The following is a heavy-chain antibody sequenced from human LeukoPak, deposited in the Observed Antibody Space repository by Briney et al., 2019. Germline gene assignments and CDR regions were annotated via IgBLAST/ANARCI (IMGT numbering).Heavy chain of an antibody. D-gene: IGHD5-12*01. Sequence: SETLSLTCAVSGYSISSGYYWGWIRQPPGKGLEWIGSIYHSGSTYYNPSLKSRVTISVDTSKNQFSLKLSSVTAADTAVYYCARQWAGYDRFDYWGQGTLVTVSS. J-gene: IGHJ4*02. V-gene: IGHV4-38-2*01. CDR3: ARQWAGYDRFDY. CDR2: IYHSGST. CDR1: GYSISSGYY.